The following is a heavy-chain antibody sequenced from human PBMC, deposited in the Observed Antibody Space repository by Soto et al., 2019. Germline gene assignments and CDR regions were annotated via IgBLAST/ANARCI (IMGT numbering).Heavy chain of an antibody. D-gene: IGHD1-26*01. V-gene: IGHV4-34*02. J-gene: IGHJ4*02. CDR1: GGSFSGYY. CDR2: INHSGGT. Sequence: QVQLQQWGAGLLKPSETLSLTCAVHGGSFSGYYWSWIRQSPVKGLEWIGEINHSGGTNYNPSLKSRVTISVDTSKNQFSLKLSSVTAADTAVFYCARLRWEQPWVFDYWGQGTLVTVSS. CDR3: ARLRWEQPWVFDY.